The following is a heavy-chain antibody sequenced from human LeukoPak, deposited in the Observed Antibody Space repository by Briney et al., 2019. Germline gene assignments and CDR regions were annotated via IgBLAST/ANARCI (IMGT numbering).Heavy chain of an antibody. Sequence: GGSLRLSCVPSGATPRNSAMSWGRQAPGKGLEWVSGISSSGSGGNTYYAASVKGRFTISRDNSKNTLYLQMNSLRAEDTAVYYCARDGQDYGDYFWYFDYWGQGTLVTVSS. CDR2: ISSSGSGGNT. V-gene: IGHV3-23*01. CDR1: GATPRNSA. J-gene: IGHJ4*02. D-gene: IGHD4-17*01. CDR3: ARDGQDYGDYFWYFDY.